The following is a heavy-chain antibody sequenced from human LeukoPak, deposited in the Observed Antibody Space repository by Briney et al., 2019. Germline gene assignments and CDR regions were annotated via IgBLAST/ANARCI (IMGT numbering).Heavy chain of an antibody. D-gene: IGHD2-2*01. CDR3: ARGRYCSSTSCYLYYGMDV. J-gene: IGHJ6*04. CDR2: INHSGST. CDR1: GGSFSGYY. Sequence: SETLSLTCAVYGGSFSGYYWSWIRQPPGKGLEWIGEINHSGSTNYNPSLKSRVTILVDTSKNQFSLKLSSVTAADTAVYYCARGRYCSSTSCYLYYGMDVWGKGTTVTVSS. V-gene: IGHV4-34*01.